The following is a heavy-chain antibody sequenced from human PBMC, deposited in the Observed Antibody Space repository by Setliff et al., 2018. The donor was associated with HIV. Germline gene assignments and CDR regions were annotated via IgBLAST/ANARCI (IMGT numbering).Heavy chain of an antibody. V-gene: IGHV1-3*01. CDR1: GYTFTNYA. CDR3: ARDLASKAFDY. CDR2: INAGNGDT. J-gene: IGHJ4*02. Sequence: ASVKVSCKASGYTFTNYAIHWVRQAPGQRLEWMGWINAGNGDTKYSQKFQGRVTMTRDTSISTAYMELSRLRSDDTAVYYCARDLASKAFDYWGQGTLVTVSS.